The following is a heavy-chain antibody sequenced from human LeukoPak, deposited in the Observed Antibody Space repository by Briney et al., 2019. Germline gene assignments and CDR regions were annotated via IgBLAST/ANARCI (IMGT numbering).Heavy chain of an antibody. CDR2: IYPGDSDT. J-gene: IGHJ4*02. CDR1: GYLFTSYR. D-gene: IGHD5-24*01. Sequence: GGSPEVSWQGPGYLFTSYRIGWVRQLPGKGLEGMGVIYPGDSDTRYSPSFQGHVTISADKSISTAYLQWSSLKASDTAMYYCARPGDGYNYYFDYWGQGTLVTVSS. V-gene: IGHV5-51*01. CDR3: ARPGDGYNYYFDY.